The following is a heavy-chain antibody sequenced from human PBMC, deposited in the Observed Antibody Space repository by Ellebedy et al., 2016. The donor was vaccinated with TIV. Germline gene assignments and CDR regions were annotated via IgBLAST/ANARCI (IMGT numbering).Heavy chain of an antibody. V-gene: IGHV4-59*01. CDR2: IHYSGST. J-gene: IGHJ4*02. CDR3: ARAGPYPFDY. CDR1: GGSITTYF. D-gene: IGHD1-14*01. Sequence: MPSETLSLTCTVSGGSITTYFWSWIRQPPGKGLEWIGYIHYSGSTNSNPSLKSRVTISVDTSKNHFSLKLSSVTAADTAVYYCARAGPYPFDYWGQGTLVTVSS.